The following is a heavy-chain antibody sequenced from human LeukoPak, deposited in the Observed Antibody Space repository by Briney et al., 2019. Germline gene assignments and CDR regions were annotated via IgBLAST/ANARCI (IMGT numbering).Heavy chain of an antibody. D-gene: IGHD1-20*01. CDR2: IYSGGST. CDR1: GFTVSSNY. V-gene: IGHV3-66*01. CDR3: ARVVVTGTIYPDHYYYYYYMDV. Sequence: GGSLRLSCAASGFTVSSNYMTWVRQAPGKGLEWVSVIYSGGSTYYADSVKGRFTISRDNSKNTLYLQMNNLRAEDTAVYYCARVVVTGTIYPDHYYYYYYMDVWGKGTTVTVSS. J-gene: IGHJ6*03.